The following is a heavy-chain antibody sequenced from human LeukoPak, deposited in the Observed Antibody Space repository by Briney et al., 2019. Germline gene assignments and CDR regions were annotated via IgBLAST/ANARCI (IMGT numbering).Heavy chain of an antibody. CDR3: ARGGTTVLRYFDWLGNGPYNWFDP. Sequence: SVKVSCKASGFTFTSSAVQWVRQARGQRLEWIGWIVVGSGNTNYAQKFQERVTITRDMSTSTAYIELSSLRSEDTAVYYCARGGTTVLRYFDWLGNGPYNWFDPWGQGTLVTVSS. D-gene: IGHD3-9*01. CDR1: GFTFTSSA. V-gene: IGHV1-58*01. J-gene: IGHJ5*02. CDR2: IVVGSGNT.